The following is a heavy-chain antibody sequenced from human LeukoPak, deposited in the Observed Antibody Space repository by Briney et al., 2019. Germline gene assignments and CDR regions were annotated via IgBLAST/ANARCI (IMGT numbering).Heavy chain of an antibody. CDR1: GFTVSSNY. CDR3: AKEKYSSGFFDY. Sequence: PGGSLRLSCAASGFTVSSNYMSWVRQAPGKGLEWVSAISGSGGSTYSADSVKGRFTISRDNSKNTLYLQMNSLRAEDTAVYYCAKEKYSSGFFDYWGQGTLVTVSS. V-gene: IGHV3-23*01. J-gene: IGHJ4*02. CDR2: ISGSGGST. D-gene: IGHD6-19*01.